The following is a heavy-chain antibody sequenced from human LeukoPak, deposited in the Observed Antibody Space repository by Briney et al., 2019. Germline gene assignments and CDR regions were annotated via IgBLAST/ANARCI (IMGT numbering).Heavy chain of an antibody. D-gene: IGHD3-10*01. CDR1: GYSISSIHC. J-gene: IGHJ5*02. CDR2: ICQSGST. V-gene: IGHV4-38-2*02. CDR3: ARVCCYFDSGSNSNWFDP. Sequence: SETLSLTCTVSGYSISSIHCWGWIRQPPGKGLEWIGSICQSGSTYYSPSLKSRVILSLDTTKNQFSLRLSSVTAADTAVYYCARVCCYFDSGSNSNWFDPWGQGTLVTVSS.